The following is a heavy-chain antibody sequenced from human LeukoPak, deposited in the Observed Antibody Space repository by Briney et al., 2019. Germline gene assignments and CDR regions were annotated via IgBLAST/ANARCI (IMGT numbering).Heavy chain of an antibody. Sequence: PSETLSLTCAVYGGSFSGYYWSWIRHPPGKGLEWIGEINHSGGTNYNPSLKSRVTISVDTSKYQFSLKLSSVTAADTAVYYCARHFYGYLYYFDYWGQGTLVTVSS. CDR2: INHSGGT. J-gene: IGHJ4*02. D-gene: IGHD5-18*01. V-gene: IGHV4-34*01. CDR3: ARHFYGYLYYFDY. CDR1: GGSFSGYY.